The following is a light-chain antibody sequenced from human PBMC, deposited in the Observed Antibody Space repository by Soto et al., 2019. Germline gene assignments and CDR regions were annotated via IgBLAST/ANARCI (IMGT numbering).Light chain of an antibody. CDR3: QQTYSTPIT. Sequence: DVQVTQSPSSLSASVGDRVTITCRTSQIIVTYLSWYQQRPGKAPTLLIYGASTLQRGVPSRFSGSGSGTDFSLTINSLPPEDSATYYCQQTYSTPITFGRGTRLDIK. J-gene: IGKJ5*01. CDR2: GAS. V-gene: IGKV1-39*01. CDR1: QIIVTY.